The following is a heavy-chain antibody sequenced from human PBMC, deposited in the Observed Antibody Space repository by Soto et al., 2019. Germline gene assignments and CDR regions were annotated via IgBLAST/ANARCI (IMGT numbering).Heavy chain of an antibody. CDR2: IIPIFGTA. Sequence: GASVKVSCKASGGTFSSYAISWVRQAPGQGLEWMGGIIPIFGTANYAQKFQGRVTITADESTSTAYMELSSLRSEDTAVYYCARGPYDYVWGSYRHYYFDYWGQGTLVTVSS. CDR3: ARGPYDYVWGSYRHYYFDY. D-gene: IGHD3-16*02. CDR1: GGTFSSYA. J-gene: IGHJ4*02. V-gene: IGHV1-69*13.